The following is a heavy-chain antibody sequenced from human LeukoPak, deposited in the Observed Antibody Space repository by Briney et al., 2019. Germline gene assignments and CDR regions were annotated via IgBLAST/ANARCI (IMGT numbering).Heavy chain of an antibody. CDR1: GFTFSSYW. CDR2: IKQDGSEK. CDR3: ARDLAVAAAGINPFGGDYYYGMDV. V-gene: IGHV3-7*01. J-gene: IGHJ6*02. D-gene: IGHD6-13*01. Sequence: GGSLRLSCAASGFTFSSYWMSWVRQAPGKGLEWVANIKQDGSEKYYVDSVKGRFTISRDNAKNSLYLQMNSLRAEDTAVYYCARDLAVAAAGINPFGGDYYYGMDVWGQGTTVTVSS.